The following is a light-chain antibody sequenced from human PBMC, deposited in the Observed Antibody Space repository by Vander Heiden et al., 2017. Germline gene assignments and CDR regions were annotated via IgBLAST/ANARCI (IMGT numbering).Light chain of an antibody. CDR1: SSDVGGYNY. CDR3: SSYTSSHTLV. V-gene: IGLV2-14*03. CDR2: DVS. Sequence: QSALPQPASVSGSPGQSITRACTGTSSDVGGYNYVSWYQQHPGKAPKVMIYDVSNRPSGVSSRCSGSKSGNTASLTISGLLAEDEADYYCSSYTSSHTLVFGGGTKLTVL. J-gene: IGLJ2*01.